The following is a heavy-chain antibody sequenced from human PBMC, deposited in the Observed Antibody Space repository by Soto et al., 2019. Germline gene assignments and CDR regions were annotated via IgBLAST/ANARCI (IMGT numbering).Heavy chain of an antibody. CDR2: ISNSGTYT. J-gene: IGHJ4*02. D-gene: IGHD3-10*01. V-gene: IGHV3-11*06. Sequence: QAQLVESGGDLVKPGGSLRLSCAASGFTFSDYYMTWIRQAPGKGLEWISYISNSGTYTNYADYVKGRFTISRDNAKNSLYLRMTCLRAEDTAVYYCVRGRGGDWGQGTLVTVSS. CDR1: GFTFSDYY. CDR3: VRGRGGD.